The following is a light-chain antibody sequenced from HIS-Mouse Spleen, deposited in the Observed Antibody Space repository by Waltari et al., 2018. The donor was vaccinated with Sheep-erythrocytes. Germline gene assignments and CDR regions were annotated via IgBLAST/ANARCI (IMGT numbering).Light chain of an antibody. CDR3: QQRSNWYT. V-gene: IGKV3-11*01. Sequence: EIVLTQSPATLSLSPGERATLSCRASQSVSSYLAWSQQKPGQAPMLLIYDASNRATGIPARFSGSGSGTDFTLTISSLEPEDFAVYYCQQRSNWYTFGQGTKLEIK. CDR1: QSVSSY. J-gene: IGKJ2*01. CDR2: DAS.